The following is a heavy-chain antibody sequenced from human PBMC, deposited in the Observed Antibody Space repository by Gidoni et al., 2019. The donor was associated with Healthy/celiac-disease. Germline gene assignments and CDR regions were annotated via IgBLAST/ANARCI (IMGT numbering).Heavy chain of an antibody. Sequence: QVQLQESGPGLVKPSETLSLTCTVSGGSISSYYWSWIRQPPGKGLEWIGYIYYSGSTNYNPSLKSRVTISVDTSKNQFSLKLSSVTAADTAVYYCARWDTARVGRFDYWGQGTLVTVSS. J-gene: IGHJ4*02. D-gene: IGHD5-18*01. CDR3: ARWDTARVGRFDY. CDR1: GGSISSYY. CDR2: IYYSGST. V-gene: IGHV4-59*08.